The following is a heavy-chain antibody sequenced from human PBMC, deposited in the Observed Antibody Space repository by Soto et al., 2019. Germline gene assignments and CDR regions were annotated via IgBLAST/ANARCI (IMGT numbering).Heavy chain of an antibody. J-gene: IGHJ4*02. CDR1: GYIFTGYY. CDR3: ARGSRIAVAGNPFSDY. D-gene: IGHD6-19*01. V-gene: IGHV1-2*04. Sequence: QVQLVQSGAEVKKPGASVKVSCKASGYIFTGYYMHWVRQAPGQGLEWMGWINPNSGDTNYAQKFQGWVTMTRDTYISTGYMELSRLTFDDTAVYYGARGSRIAVAGNPFSDYWGQGTLVTVSS. CDR2: INPNSGDT.